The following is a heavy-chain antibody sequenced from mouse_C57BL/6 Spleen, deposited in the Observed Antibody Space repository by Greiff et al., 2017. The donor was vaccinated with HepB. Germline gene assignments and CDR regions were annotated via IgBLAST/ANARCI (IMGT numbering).Heavy chain of an antibody. CDR2: INPGSGGT. CDR3: ASCPRYSSSYGFDY. D-gene: IGHD1-1*01. J-gene: IGHJ2*01. V-gene: IGHV1-54*01. Sequence: QVQLQQSGAELVRPGTSVKVSCKASGYAFTNYLIEWVKQRPGQGLEWIGVINPGSGGTNYNEKFKGKATLTADKSSSTAYMQLSSLTSEDSAVYFCASCPRYSSSYGFDYWGQGTTLTVSS. CDR1: GYAFTNYL.